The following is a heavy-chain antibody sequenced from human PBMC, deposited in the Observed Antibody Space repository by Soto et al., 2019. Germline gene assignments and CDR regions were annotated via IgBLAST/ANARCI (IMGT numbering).Heavy chain of an antibody. V-gene: IGHV3-30-3*01. CDR3: ATRRGPLTKFYYYGMDV. Sequence: PGGSLRLSCAASGFTFSSFAIHWVRQAPGKGLEWVAVISYDGSNKYYADSVKGRFTISRDNSKNTLYLQMNSLRAEDTAVYYCATRRGPLTKFYYYGMDVWGQGTTVTVSS. CDR2: ISYDGSNK. J-gene: IGHJ6*02. D-gene: IGHD4-17*01. CDR1: GFTFSSFA.